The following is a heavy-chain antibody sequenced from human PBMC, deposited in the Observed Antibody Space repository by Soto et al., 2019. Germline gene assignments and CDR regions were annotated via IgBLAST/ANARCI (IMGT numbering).Heavy chain of an antibody. D-gene: IGHD3-10*01. CDR3: AKPYGPLAFDY. CDR1: GFTFSSYA. CDR2: ISGSGGST. V-gene: IGHV3-23*01. Sequence: PGGSLRLSCAASGFTFSSYAMSWVRQAPGKGLEWVSAISGSGGSTYYADSVKGRFTTSRDSSTNTMYLQMNSLRVEDTAVYYCAKPYGPLAFDYWGQGTLVTVSS. J-gene: IGHJ4*02.